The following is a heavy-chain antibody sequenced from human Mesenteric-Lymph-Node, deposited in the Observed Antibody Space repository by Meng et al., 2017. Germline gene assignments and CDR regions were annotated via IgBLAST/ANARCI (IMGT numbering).Heavy chain of an antibody. V-gene: IGHV3-74*01. Sequence: GESLKISCAASGFTLSNYWMHWVRQAPGKGLVWVSRINNDGSGTWYADSVKGRFTISRDNAKNSLYLQMNRLTAEDTAVYYCAKIAEHGTWIDPWGPGNLVTVSS. D-gene: IGHD1-1*01. CDR1: GFTLSNYW. CDR3: AKIAEHGTWIDP. J-gene: IGHJ5*02. CDR2: INNDGSGT.